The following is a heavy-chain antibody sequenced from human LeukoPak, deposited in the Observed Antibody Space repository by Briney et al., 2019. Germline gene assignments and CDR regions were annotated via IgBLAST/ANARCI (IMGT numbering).Heavy chain of an antibody. Sequence: PSETLSLTCTVSGGSISSYYWSWIRQPPGKGPEWIGYIYYSGSTNYNPSLKSRVTISVDTSKNQFSLKLSSVTAADTAVYYCARTGDYGPYFDYWGQGTLVTVSS. CDR2: IYYSGST. CDR1: GGSISSYY. V-gene: IGHV4-59*01. J-gene: IGHJ4*02. D-gene: IGHD4-17*01. CDR3: ARTGDYGPYFDY.